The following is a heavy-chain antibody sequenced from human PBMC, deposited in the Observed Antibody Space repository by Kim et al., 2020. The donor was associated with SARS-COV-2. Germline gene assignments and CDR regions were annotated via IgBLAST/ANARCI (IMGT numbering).Heavy chain of an antibody. J-gene: IGHJ5*02. Sequence: GGSTNYADSGTGRFTTSRDNTKNTLYLQMTSLRAEDTAVYYCAKSLRFDPWGQGTLVTVSS. CDR2: GGST. V-gene: IGHV3-23*01. CDR3: AKSLRFDP.